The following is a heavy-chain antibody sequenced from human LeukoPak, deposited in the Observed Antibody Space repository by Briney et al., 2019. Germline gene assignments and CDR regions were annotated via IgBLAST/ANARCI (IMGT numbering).Heavy chain of an antibody. Sequence: PGRSLRLSCAASGFTFSSYGMHWVRQAPGKGLEWAASISYDGSNKYYADSVKGRFTISRDNSKNTLYLQMNSLRAEDTAVYYCAKDRTIFGVVKRSYFDYWGQGTLVTVSS. D-gene: IGHD3-3*01. CDR3: AKDRTIFGVVKRSYFDY. J-gene: IGHJ4*02. CDR2: ISYDGSNK. V-gene: IGHV3-30*18. CDR1: GFTFSSYG.